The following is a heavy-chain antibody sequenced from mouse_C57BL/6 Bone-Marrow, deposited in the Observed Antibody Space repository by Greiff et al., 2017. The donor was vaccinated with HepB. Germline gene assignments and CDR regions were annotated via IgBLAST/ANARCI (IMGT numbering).Heavy chain of an antibody. CDR1: GFTFSDYG. D-gene: IGHD1-1*01. Sequence: EVHLVESGGGLVQPGGSLKLSCAASGFTFSDYGMAWVRQAPRKGPEWVAFISNLAYSIYYADTVTGRFTISREHAKNTLYLEMSRLRSEDTARYYGARGGTYYGSRNYAMDYWGQGTSVTVSS. CDR3: ARGGTYYGSRNYAMDY. J-gene: IGHJ4*01. CDR2: ISNLAYSI. V-gene: IGHV5-15*01.